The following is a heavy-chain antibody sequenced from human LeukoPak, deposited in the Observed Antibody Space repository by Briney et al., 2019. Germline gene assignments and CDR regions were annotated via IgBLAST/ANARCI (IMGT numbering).Heavy chain of an antibody. CDR2: IYSTGST. CDR3: ARAQLPCFDY. Sequence: SETLSLTCTVSSGSISSGDYYWTWIRQPPGKGLEWIGYIYSTGSTYYNPSLRSRVTMSIDTSKNQFSLKLSSMTAADAAVYHCARAQLPCFDYWGQGTLVTVSS. J-gene: IGHJ4*02. D-gene: IGHD1-1*01. V-gene: IGHV4-30-4*01. CDR1: SGSISSGDYY.